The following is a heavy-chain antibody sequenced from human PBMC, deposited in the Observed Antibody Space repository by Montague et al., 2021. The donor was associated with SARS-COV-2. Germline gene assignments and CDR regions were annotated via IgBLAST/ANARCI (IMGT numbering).Heavy chain of an antibody. D-gene: IGHD6-13*01. J-gene: IGHJ4*02. Sequence: NDYAVSVKSRITINPDTSKNQFSLQLTSLTPEDTAVYYCARGGSWLYYFDYWGQGTLFTVS. V-gene: IGHV6-1*01. CDR2: N. CDR3: ARGGSWLYYFDY.